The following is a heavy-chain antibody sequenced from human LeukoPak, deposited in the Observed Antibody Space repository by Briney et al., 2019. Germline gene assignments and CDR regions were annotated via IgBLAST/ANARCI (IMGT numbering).Heavy chain of an antibody. V-gene: IGHV4-4*07. J-gene: IGHJ6*02. CDR2: IYTSGST. CDR3: ARESGWSAYYYYYYGMDV. D-gene: IGHD6-19*01. Sequence: IPSETLSLTCTVSGGSISSYYWSWIRQPAGKGLEWTGRIYTSGSTNHNPSLKSRVTMSVDTSKNQFSLKLSSVTAADTAVYYCARESGWSAYYYYYYGMDVWGQGTTVTVSS. CDR1: GGSISSYY.